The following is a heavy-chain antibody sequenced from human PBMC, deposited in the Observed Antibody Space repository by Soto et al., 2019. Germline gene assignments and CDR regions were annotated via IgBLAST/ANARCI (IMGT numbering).Heavy chain of an antibody. CDR1: GFTFTRYA. Sequence: GGSLRLSCAASGFTFTRYAMSWVRQAPGKGLEWVSGIGATGTNIHYADSVRGRFTISRDNSKNTLYLQMNSLRAEDTAVYYCARDNSPNWEPLFIWFDPWGQGTLVTVSS. CDR2: IGATGTNI. J-gene: IGHJ5*02. D-gene: IGHD1-26*01. V-gene: IGHV3-23*01. CDR3: ARDNSPNWEPLFIWFDP.